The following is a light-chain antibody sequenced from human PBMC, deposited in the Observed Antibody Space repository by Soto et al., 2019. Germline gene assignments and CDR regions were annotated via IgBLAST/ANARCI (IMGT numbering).Light chain of an antibody. CDR2: EVS. CDR1: DSDVGGYNY. J-gene: IGLJ2*01. Sequence: QSALTQPASVSGSPGQSITISCTGTDSDVGGYNYVSWYQHHPGKAPKLMIYEVSNRPSGVSNRFSGSKSGNTASLTISGLQAVDEADYYCSSYRSSSTLDVVLGGGTKLTVL. CDR3: SSYRSSSTLDVV. V-gene: IGLV2-14*01.